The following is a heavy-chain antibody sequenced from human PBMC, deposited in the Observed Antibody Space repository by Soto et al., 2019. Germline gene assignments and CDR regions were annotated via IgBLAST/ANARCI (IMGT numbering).Heavy chain of an antibody. D-gene: IGHD3-22*01. CDR2: ITSSGGST. CDR3: TNGPLITGDS. J-gene: IGHJ5*01. Sequence: GGSLRLSCAASGFAFSNYAMSWVRQAPGKGLEWVSSITSSGGSTYFADSVKGRFTISRDNSKNTLYLQLNSLRAEDTAVYYCTNGPLITGDSWGQGTLVTVYS. V-gene: IGHV3-23*01. CDR1: GFAFSNYA.